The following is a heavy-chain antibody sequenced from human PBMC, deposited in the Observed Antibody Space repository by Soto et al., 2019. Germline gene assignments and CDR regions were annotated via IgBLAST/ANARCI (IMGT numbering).Heavy chain of an antibody. CDR1: GCTFSSYT. CDR3: ATSYSGPFSDAFDI. Sequence: ASVKVSCKASGCTFSSYTISWVRQAPGQRLEWMGRIIVGNGKTKYSQKFQGRVTITRDKSASTAYMEMSSLRSEDTAVYYCATSYSGPFSDAFDIWGQGTLVTVSS. J-gene: IGHJ3*02. D-gene: IGHD5-12*01. V-gene: IGHV1-3*01. CDR2: IIVGNGKT.